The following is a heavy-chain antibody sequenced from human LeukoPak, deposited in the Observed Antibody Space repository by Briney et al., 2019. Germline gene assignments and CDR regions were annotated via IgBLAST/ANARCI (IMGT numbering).Heavy chain of an antibody. Sequence: PGGSLRLSCAASGFTFSSYAMSWVRQAPGKGLEWVSGISGNGGSTYYADSVKGRFSISRDNSKNTLYLQMNSLRAEDTAVYYCATAGSSGYYAYFDYWGQGTLVTVSS. CDR3: ATAGSSGYYAYFDY. CDR1: GFTFSSYA. D-gene: IGHD3-22*01. V-gene: IGHV3-23*01. CDR2: ISGNGGST. J-gene: IGHJ4*02.